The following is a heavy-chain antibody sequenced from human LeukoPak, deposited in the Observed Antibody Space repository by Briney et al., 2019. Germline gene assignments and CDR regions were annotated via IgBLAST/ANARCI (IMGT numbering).Heavy chain of an antibody. V-gene: IGHV3-23*01. D-gene: IGHD5-18*01. CDR1: GFTFSSYA. J-gene: IGHJ5*02. CDR3: AEDKYSPNINNWFDP. Sequence: GGSLRLSCAASGFTFSSYAMSWVRQAPGKGLEWVSAVSGSGGSTYYADSVKGRFTISRDNSKNTLYLQMNSLRAEDTAVYYCAEDKYSPNINNWFDPWGQGTLVTVSS. CDR2: VSGSGGST.